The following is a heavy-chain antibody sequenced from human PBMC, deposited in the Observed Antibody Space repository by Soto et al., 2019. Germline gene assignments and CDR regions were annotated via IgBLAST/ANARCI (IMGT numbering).Heavy chain of an antibody. V-gene: IGHV3-15*05. D-gene: IGHD7-27*01. CDR1: GFSFRNAW. CDR3: LGDWLHP. J-gene: IGHJ5*02. Sequence: EVQLVASGGDLVKPGGSLRLAGAGSGFSFRNAWMSWVRQAPGKGPEWIGRIKSESVGGTTDYAAPVKGRFTVSRDDSKNTVYLHMSSLKIEDTAVYYCLGDWLHPWGQGTLVTASS. CDR2: IKSESVGGTT.